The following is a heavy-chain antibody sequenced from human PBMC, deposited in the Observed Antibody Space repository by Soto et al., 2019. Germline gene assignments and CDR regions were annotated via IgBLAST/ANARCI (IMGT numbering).Heavy chain of an antibody. V-gene: IGHV1-18*04. D-gene: IGHD2-8*01. Sequence: QAQLEQSGPEVKRPGASLKVSCKASAYTFTSYHISGVRQAPGQGLEWIGWINAFDDDTKYSQKVHVRVTMTAHRSTDTAYLDLRSLGSDDTAIYYCARNLYGRAFDIWGQGTMVTVSS. J-gene: IGHJ3*02. CDR3: ARNLYGRAFDI. CDR1: AYTFTSYH. CDR2: INAFDDDT.